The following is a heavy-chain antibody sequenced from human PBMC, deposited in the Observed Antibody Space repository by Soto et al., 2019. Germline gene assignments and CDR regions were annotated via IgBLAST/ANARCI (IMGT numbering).Heavy chain of an antibody. CDR1: GGAFSSYA. CDR3: AREENYGELPSAIRYYYYYGMDV. Sequence: GPSVTVSCQAAGGAFSSYAISWVRQAPGQGLEWMGGIIPIFGTANYAQKFQGRVTITADESTSTAYMELSSLRSEDTAVYYCAREENYGELPSAIRYYYYYGMDVWGQGTTVTVSS. CDR2: IIPIFGTA. J-gene: IGHJ6*02. D-gene: IGHD4-17*01. V-gene: IGHV1-69*13.